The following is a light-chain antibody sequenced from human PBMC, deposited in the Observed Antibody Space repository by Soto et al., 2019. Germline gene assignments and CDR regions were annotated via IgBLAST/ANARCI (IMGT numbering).Light chain of an antibody. J-gene: IGKJ4*01. V-gene: IGKV1-9*01. CDR2: AAS. Sequence: QLTQNPSSLSASVGDRVTITCRASQGISSYLAWYQQKPGKAPKLLIYAASTLQSGVPSRFSGSGSGTDFTLTISSLQPEDFATYYCQQLNSYPLTFGGGTIVDIK. CDR3: QQLNSYPLT. CDR1: QGISSY.